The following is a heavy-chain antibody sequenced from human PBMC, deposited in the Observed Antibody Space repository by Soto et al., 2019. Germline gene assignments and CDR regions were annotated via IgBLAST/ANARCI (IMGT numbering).Heavy chain of an antibody. CDR3: ARDLGLSDDFWSGRIDNWFDP. CDR1: GGSISSYY. J-gene: IGHJ5*02. V-gene: IGHV4-59*01. Sequence: PSETLSLTCTVSGGSISSYYWSWIRQPPGKGLEWIGYIYYSGSTNYNPSLKSRVTISVDTSKNQFSLKLSSVTAADTAVYYCARDLGLSDDFWSGRIDNWFDPWGQGTLVTVSS. CDR2: IYYSGST. D-gene: IGHD3-3*01.